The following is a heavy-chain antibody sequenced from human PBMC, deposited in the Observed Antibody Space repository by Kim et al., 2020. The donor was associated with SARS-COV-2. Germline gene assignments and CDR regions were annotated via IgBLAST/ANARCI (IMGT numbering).Heavy chain of an antibody. V-gene: IGHV1-46*01. CDR3: AREAACIAVPTKNFDY. Sequence: ASVKVSCKASGFTFTNCFMHWVRQAPGQGLEWMGTINPSGGFTLFTQKYQGRVIITKDTSTSTVYMEVSSLRSEDTAVYYCAREAACIAVPTKNFDYWGQGTLVTVSS. CDR1: GFTFTNCF. J-gene: IGHJ4*02. D-gene: IGHD6-19*01. CDR2: INPSGGFT.